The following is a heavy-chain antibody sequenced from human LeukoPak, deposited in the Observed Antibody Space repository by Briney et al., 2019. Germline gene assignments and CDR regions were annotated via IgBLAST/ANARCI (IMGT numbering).Heavy chain of an antibody. CDR3: AREPVDTAMAHYYYGMDV. V-gene: IGHV3-30-3*01. Sequence: GGSLRLSCAASGFTVSSNYMHWVRQAPGKGLEWVAVISYDGSNKYYADSVKGRFTISRDNSKNTLYLQMNSLRAEDTAVYYCAREPVDTAMAHYYYGMDVWGQGTTVTVSS. D-gene: IGHD5-18*01. CDR2: ISYDGSNK. CDR1: GFTVSSNY. J-gene: IGHJ6*02.